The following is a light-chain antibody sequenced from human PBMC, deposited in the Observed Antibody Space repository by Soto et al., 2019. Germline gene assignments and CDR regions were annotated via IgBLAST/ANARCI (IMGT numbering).Light chain of an antibody. V-gene: IGKV2-24*01. CDR1: QSLVHSGGNTY. J-gene: IGKJ3*01. Sequence: DIVMTQTPPSSPFTLGQPASISCRSSQSLVHSGGNTYLSWLLQRPGQPPRLLIYKTSHRFSGVPDRFSGSAAGTDFTLKISRAEPEDVGVYYSMQVTQFSRVTFGPGNTVDIK. CDR2: KTS. CDR3: MQVTQFSRVT.